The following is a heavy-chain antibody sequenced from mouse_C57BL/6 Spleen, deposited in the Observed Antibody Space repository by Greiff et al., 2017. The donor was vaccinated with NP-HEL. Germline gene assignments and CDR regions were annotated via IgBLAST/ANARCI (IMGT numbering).Heavy chain of an antibody. CDR2: ISNGGGST. V-gene: IGHV5-12*01. J-gene: IGHJ1*03. CDR1: GFTFSDYY. CDR3: ARQMSYGYCDV. Sequence: EVQVVESGGGLVQPGGSLKLSCAASGFTFSDYYMYWVRQTPEKRLEWVAYISNGGGSTYYPDTVKGRFTISRDNAKNTLYLQMSRLKSEDTAMYYCARQMSYGYCDVWGTGTTVTVSS.